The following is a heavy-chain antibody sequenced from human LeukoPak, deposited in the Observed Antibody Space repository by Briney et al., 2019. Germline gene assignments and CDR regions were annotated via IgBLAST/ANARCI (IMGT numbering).Heavy chain of an antibody. CDR1: GDSIRDHY. J-gene: IGHJ4*02. CDR2: IYYSGST. CDR3: ARVSSGWGGFDY. D-gene: IGHD6-19*01. V-gene: IGHV4-59*11. Sequence: SETLSLTCTVSGDSIRDHYWRWIRQSPWKGLEWIGHIYYSGSTNYNPSLKSRVTMSVDTSKNQFSLKLSSVTAADTAVYYCARVSSGWGGFDYWGQGTLVTVSS.